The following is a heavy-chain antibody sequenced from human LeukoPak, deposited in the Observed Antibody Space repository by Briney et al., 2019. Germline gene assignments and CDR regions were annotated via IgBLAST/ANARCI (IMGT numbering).Heavy chain of an antibody. V-gene: IGHV3-53*01. Sequence: GGSVRLSCAASVFTVSSNHISWVRHAPWKGLEWVSVIYSGGSTYYADSVKGRFTISRDNSKNTLYLQMNSLRAEDTAVYFCARGGGLDVWGQGATVTVSS. J-gene: IGHJ6*02. CDR2: IYSGGST. CDR1: VFTVSSNH. CDR3: ARGGGLDV. D-gene: IGHD3-16*01.